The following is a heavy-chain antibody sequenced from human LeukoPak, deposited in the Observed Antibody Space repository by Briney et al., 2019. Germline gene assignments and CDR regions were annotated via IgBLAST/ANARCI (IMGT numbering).Heavy chain of an antibody. CDR2: INPNSGGT. CDR3: ASLSYYDLSGYFY. D-gene: IGHD3-22*01. CDR1: GYPFIGNY. V-gene: IGHV1-2*02. Sequence: ASVKVSCKASGYPFIGNYIHWVRQAPGQGLEWMGRINPNSGGTQYSQKFQGRVTLTRDTSITTGYMELSGLTSDDTAVYYCASLSYYDLSGYFYWGQGTLVTVSS. J-gene: IGHJ4*02.